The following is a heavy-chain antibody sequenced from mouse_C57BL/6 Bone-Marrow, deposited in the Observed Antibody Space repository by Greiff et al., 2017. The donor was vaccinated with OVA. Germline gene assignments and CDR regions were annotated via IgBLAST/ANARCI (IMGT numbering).Heavy chain of an antibody. CDR2: IYPRSGNT. CDR3: ARFTTVVEYYFDY. V-gene: IGHV1-81*01. Sequence: VQLVESGAELARPGASVKLSCKASGYTFTSYGISWVKQRTGQGLEWIGEIYPRSGNTYYNEKFKGKATLTADKSSSTAYMELRSLTSEDSAVYFCARFTTVVEYYFDYWGQGTTLTVSS. CDR1: GYTFTSYG. D-gene: IGHD1-1*01. J-gene: IGHJ2*01.